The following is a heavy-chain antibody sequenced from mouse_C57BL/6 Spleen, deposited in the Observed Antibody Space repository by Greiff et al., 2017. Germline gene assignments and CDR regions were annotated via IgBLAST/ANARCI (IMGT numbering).Heavy chain of an antibody. CDR2: INPNNGGT. Sequence: VQLQQSGPELVKPGASVKISCKASGYTFTDYYMNWVKQSHGKSLEWIGDINPNNGGTSYNQKFKGKATLTVDKSSSTAYMELRSLTSEDSAVYYCVNSTFAYWGQGTLVTVSA. D-gene: IGHD2-5*01. CDR3: VNSTFAY. CDR1: GYTFTDYY. V-gene: IGHV1-26*01. J-gene: IGHJ3*01.